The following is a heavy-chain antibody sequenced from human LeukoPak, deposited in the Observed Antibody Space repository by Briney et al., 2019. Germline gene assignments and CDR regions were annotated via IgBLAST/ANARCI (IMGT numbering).Heavy chain of an antibody. CDR3: ARRPSYYYYVDV. V-gene: IGHV4-61*02. CDR1: GGSISSGSYY. D-gene: IGHD6-6*01. Sequence: SETLPLTCTVSGGSISSGSYYWSWIRQPAGKGLEWIGRIYTSGSTNYNPSLKSRVTISVDTSKNRFSLKLSSVTAADTAVYYWARRPSYYYYVDVWGKGTTVTVSS. CDR2: IYTSGST. J-gene: IGHJ6*03.